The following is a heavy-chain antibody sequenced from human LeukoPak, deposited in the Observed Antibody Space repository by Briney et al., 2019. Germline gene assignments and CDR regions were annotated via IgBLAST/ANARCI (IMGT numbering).Heavy chain of an antibody. V-gene: IGHV4-38-2*02. CDR2: VYHTGAT. J-gene: IGHJ5*02. CDR1: GYSISIGYF. CDR3: ARDLGLTISANWFDP. D-gene: IGHD3-9*01. Sequence: SETLSLTCGVSGYSISIGYFWVWIRQPPGKGLEWIECVYHTGATYYNPSLRSPVTISVDTSKNQFSLELNSVTAADTAVYYCARDLGLTISANWFDPWGQGTLVTVSS.